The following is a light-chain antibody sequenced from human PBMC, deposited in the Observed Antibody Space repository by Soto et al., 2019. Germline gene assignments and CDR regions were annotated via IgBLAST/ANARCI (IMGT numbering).Light chain of an antibody. J-gene: IGLJ3*02. Sequence: QSALTQPASVSGSPGQSIAISCTGSSSDVGGYNYVSWYQQHPGKAPKLMLYEVSNRPSGVSNRFSGPKSGNTASLTISGLQAEDEADYYCTSYTSSGTWVFGGGTKLTVL. CDR2: EVS. CDR3: TSYTSSGTWV. CDR1: SSDVGGYNY. V-gene: IGLV2-14*01.